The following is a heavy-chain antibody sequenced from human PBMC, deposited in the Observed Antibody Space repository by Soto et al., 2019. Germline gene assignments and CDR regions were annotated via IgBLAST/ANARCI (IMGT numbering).Heavy chain of an antibody. J-gene: IGHJ4*02. D-gene: IGHD3-22*01. CDR1: GFSLSNPRMG. CDR2: IFSNDEK. CDR3: ARIQRISMIVVSKPYFDY. Sequence: SGPTLVNPTDTLTLTCTVSGFSLSNPRMGVSWIRQPPGKALEWLAHIFSNDEKSYSTSLKSRLTISRDTSKGQVVLTMTNMDPVDTATYYCARIQRISMIVVSKPYFDYWGQGALVTVSS. V-gene: IGHV2-26*01.